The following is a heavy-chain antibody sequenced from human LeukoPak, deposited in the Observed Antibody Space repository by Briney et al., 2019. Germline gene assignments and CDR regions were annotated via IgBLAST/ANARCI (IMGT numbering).Heavy chain of an antibody. Sequence: SVKVSCKASGGTFSSYAISWVRQAPGQGLEWMGGIIPIFGTANYAQKFQGRVTITADESTSTAYMELSSLRSEDTAVYYCAREGLYCGGDCYYHSWFDPWGQGTLVTVSS. CDR2: IIPIFGTA. D-gene: IGHD2-21*01. CDR1: GGTFSSYA. V-gene: IGHV1-69*01. CDR3: AREGLYCGGDCYYHSWFDP. J-gene: IGHJ5*02.